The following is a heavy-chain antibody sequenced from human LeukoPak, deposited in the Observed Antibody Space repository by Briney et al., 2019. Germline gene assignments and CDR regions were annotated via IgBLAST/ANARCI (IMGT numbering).Heavy chain of an antibody. D-gene: IGHD4-17*01. V-gene: IGHV4-34*01. Sequence: PSETLSLTCAVYGGSFSGYYWSWIRQPPGKGLEWIGEINHSGSTNYNPSLKSRVTISVDTSKNQFSLKLSSVTAADTAVYYCARSLFPNDYGDYDPKDRKDYWGQGTLVTVSS. CDR3: ARSLFPNDYGDYDPKDRKDY. CDR1: GGSFSGYY. J-gene: IGHJ4*02. CDR2: INHSGST.